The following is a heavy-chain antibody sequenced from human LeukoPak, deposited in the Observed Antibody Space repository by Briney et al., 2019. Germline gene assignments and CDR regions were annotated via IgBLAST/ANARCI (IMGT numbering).Heavy chain of an antibody. Sequence: GGSLRLSCAASGFTFSSYSMNWVRQAPGKGLEWVSYISSSSSTIYYADSVKGRFTISRDNAKNSLYLQMNSLRAEDTAVYYCARVPTPYYYDSSGYYQIWGQGTLVTVSS. V-gene: IGHV3-48*04. D-gene: IGHD3-22*01. J-gene: IGHJ4*02. CDR1: GFTFSSYS. CDR3: ARVPTPYYYDSSGYYQI. CDR2: ISSSSSTI.